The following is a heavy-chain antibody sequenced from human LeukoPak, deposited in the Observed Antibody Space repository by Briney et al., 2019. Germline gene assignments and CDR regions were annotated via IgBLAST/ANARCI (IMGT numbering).Heavy chain of an antibody. CDR3: ARGHDYDFWSGYYFGY. J-gene: IGHJ4*02. V-gene: IGHV4-38-2*02. D-gene: IGHD3-3*01. CDR2: IYHSGST. Sequence: PETLSLTCTVSGYSISSGYYWGWIRQPPGKGLEWIGSIYHSGSTYYNPSLKSRVTISVDTSKNQFSLKLSSVTAADTAVYYCARGHDYDFWSGYYFGYWGQGTLVTVSS. CDR1: GYSISSGYY.